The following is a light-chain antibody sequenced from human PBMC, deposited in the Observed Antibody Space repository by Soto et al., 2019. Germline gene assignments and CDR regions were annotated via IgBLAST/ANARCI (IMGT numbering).Light chain of an antibody. Sequence: SVLTQPPSVSGSPGQSVTISCTGTSSDVGSYNRVSWYQQPPGTAPKLMIYQVSNRPSGVPDRFSGSKSGNTASLTISGLQAEDEADYYCSSYTSSSTWVFGGGTKVTVL. J-gene: IGLJ3*02. CDR3: SSYTSSSTWV. CDR1: SSDVGSYNR. CDR2: QVS. V-gene: IGLV2-18*02.